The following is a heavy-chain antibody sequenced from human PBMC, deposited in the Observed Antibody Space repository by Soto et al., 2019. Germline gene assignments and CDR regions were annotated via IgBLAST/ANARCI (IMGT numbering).Heavy chain of an antibody. V-gene: IGHV3-64*01. CDR3: ARRARPDFYYMDV. CDR1: GFTLSGYA. CDR2: ISSNGVGT. Sequence: GGSLRLSCAASGFTLSGYAMDWVRQAPGKGLEYVSGISSNGVGTYYANSVQGRFTISRDNSKNTVYLQMGSLRPEDKAVYYCARRARPDFYYMDVWGKGTTVTVS. J-gene: IGHJ6*03. D-gene: IGHD6-6*01.